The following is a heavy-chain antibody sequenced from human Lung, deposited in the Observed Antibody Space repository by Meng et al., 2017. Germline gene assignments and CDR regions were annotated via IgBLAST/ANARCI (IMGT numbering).Heavy chain of an antibody. Sequence: GQRPQWGAGLLESSESVALASVVCGGSSRDYAGSWIGQPPGKGLESIGEINHSGSTNYNPSLESPATISVDTSKNNFSLKLSSATGADSAVYHCARCPTTMAHDFDYWGQGTLVTVSS. CDR1: GGSSRDYA. CDR3: ARCPTTMAHDFDY. CDR2: INHSGST. J-gene: IGHJ4*02. D-gene: IGHD4-11*01. V-gene: IGHV4-34*01.